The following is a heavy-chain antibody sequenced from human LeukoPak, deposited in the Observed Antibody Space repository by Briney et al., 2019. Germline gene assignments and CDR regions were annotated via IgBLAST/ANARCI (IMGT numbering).Heavy chain of an antibody. J-gene: IGHJ3*02. CDR2: IYYSGST. CDR1: GGSISSGGYY. Sequence: SETLSLTCTVSGGSISSGGYYWSWIRQHPGKGLERIGYIYYSGSTYYNPSLKSRVTISVDTSKNQFSLKLSSVTAADTAVYYCARDQGHTMGISAFDIWGQGTMVTVSS. CDR3: ARDQGHTMGISAFDI. D-gene: IGHD3-10*01. V-gene: IGHV4-31*03.